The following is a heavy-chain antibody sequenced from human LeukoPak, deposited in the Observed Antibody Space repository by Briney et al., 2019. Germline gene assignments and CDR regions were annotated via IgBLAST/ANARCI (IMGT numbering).Heavy chain of an antibody. CDR2: ISSSGSTI. Sequence: TGGSLRLSCAASGFTFSDYYMSWIRQAPGKGLEWVSYISSSGSTIYYADSVKGRFTISRDNAKNSLYLQMNSLRAEDTAVYYCARGVVPAALRKFDYWGQGTLVTVSS. D-gene: IGHD2-2*01. CDR1: GFTFSDYY. V-gene: IGHV3-11*04. CDR3: ARGVVPAALRKFDY. J-gene: IGHJ4*02.